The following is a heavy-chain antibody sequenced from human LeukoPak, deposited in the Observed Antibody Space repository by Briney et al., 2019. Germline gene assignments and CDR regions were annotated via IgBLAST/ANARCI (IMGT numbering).Heavy chain of an antibody. CDR2: INPNSGGT. V-gene: IGHV1-2*02. CDR3: ARAALYCSSTSCYMDAFDI. CDR1: GYTFTGYY. J-gene: IGHJ3*02. Sequence: ASVKVSCKASGYTFTGYYMHWVRQAPGQGLEWMGWINPNSGGTNYAQKFQGRVTMTRDTSISTAYMELSRLRSDDTAVYYCARAALYCSSTSCYMDAFDIWGQGTMVTVSS. D-gene: IGHD2-2*02.